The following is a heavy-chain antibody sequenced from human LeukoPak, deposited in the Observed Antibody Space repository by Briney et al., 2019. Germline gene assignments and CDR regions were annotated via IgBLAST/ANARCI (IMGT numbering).Heavy chain of an antibody. Sequence: SETLSLTCAVYGESFSGYYWSWIRQPPGKGLEWIGYIYYSGSTNYNPSLKSRVTISVDTSKNQFSLKLSSVTAADTAVYYCARHSPYYDILTGYRSGYFDYWGQGTLVTVSS. D-gene: IGHD3-9*01. J-gene: IGHJ4*02. V-gene: IGHV4-59*08. CDR2: IYYSGST. CDR1: GESFSGYY. CDR3: ARHSPYYDILTGYRSGYFDY.